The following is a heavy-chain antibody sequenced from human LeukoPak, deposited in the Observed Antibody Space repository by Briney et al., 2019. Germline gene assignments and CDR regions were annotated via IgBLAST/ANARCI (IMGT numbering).Heavy chain of an antibody. CDR3: ARVRGVPYYFDS. CDR2: ALQSGST. D-gene: IGHD3-10*01. J-gene: IGHJ4*02. CDR1: GYSISNVYY. V-gene: IGHV4-38-2*02. Sequence: PSETLSLTCTVSGYSISNVYYWGWVRQPPGKGLEWIGSALQSGSTYYNPFLKSRVTISVDTSKNQFSLKLNSVTAADTAMYYCARVRGVPYYFDSWGPGTLVTVSS.